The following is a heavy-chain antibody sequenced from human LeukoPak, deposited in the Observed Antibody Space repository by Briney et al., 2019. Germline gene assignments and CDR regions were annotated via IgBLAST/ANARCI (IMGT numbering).Heavy chain of an antibody. Sequence: PGGSLRLSCAASGFTFSSYGMHWVRQAPGKGLEWVAVIWYDGSNKYYADSVKGRFTISRDNSKNTLYLQMNSLRAEDTAVYYCARVKDYYDSSGYYRGAFDIWGQGTMVTVSS. CDR3: ARVKDYYDSSGYYRGAFDI. V-gene: IGHV3-33*01. J-gene: IGHJ3*02. CDR2: IWYDGSNK. D-gene: IGHD3-22*01. CDR1: GFTFSSYG.